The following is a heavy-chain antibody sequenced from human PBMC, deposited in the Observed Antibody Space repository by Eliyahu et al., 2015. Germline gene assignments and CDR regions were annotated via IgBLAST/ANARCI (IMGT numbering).Heavy chain of an antibody. CDR2: ISSSSSYI. D-gene: IGHD3-10*01. CDR1: GFXXXTYS. CDR3: ARESSWPSGAREDLDY. V-gene: IGHV3-21*01. Sequence: EVQLVESGGGLVKPGGSLXLSCAASGFXXXTYSMNWVRQAPGKGLEWVSSISSSSSYIYYADSVKGRFTISRDNAKNSLYLQMNSLRAEDTAVYYCARESSWPSGAREDLDYWGQGTLVTVSS. J-gene: IGHJ4*02.